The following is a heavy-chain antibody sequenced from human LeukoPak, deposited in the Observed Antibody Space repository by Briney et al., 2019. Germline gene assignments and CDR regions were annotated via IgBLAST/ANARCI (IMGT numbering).Heavy chain of an antibody. V-gene: IGHV3-21*01. CDR2: ISSSSSYI. Sequence: PGGSLRLPCAASGFTFSSYSMNWVRQAPGKGLEWVSSISSSSSYIYYADSVKGRFTISRDNAKNSLYPQMNSLRAEDTAVYYCARDGSTIWFGELGDPSYYYGMDVWGQGTTVTVSS. D-gene: IGHD3-10*01. CDR1: GFTFSSYS. CDR3: ARDGSTIWFGELGDPSYYYGMDV. J-gene: IGHJ6*02.